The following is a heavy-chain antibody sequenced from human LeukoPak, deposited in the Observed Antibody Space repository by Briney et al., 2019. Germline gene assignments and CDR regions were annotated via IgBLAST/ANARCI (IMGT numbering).Heavy chain of an antibody. CDR2: INTNTGNP. CDR1: GYTFTSYA. Sequence: ASVKVSCKASGYTFTSYAMDWVRQAPGQGLERMGWINTNTGNPTYAQGFTGRFVFSLDTSVSTAYLQISSLKAEDTAVYYCARHPPRACSGGSCHGDYWGQGTLVTVSS. D-gene: IGHD2-15*01. J-gene: IGHJ4*02. V-gene: IGHV7-4-1*02. CDR3: ARHPPRACSGGSCHGDY.